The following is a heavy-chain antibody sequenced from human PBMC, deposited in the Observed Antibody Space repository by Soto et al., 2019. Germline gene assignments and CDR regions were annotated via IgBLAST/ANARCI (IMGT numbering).Heavy chain of an antibody. J-gene: IGHJ4*02. CDR2: ISGSGGST. Sequence: GGSLRLSCAASGFTFSSYAMSWVRQAPGKGLEWVSAISGSGGSTYYADSVKGRFTISRDNSKNTLYLQMNSLRAEDTAVYYCAKDHLMITFGGVIGPWGYWGQGTLVTVSS. V-gene: IGHV3-23*01. CDR3: AKDHLMITFGGVIGPWGY. CDR1: GFTFSSYA. D-gene: IGHD3-16*02.